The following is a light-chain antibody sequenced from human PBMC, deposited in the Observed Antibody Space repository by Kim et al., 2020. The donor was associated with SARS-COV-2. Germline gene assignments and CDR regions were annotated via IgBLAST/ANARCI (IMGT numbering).Light chain of an antibody. J-gene: IGLJ3*02. V-gene: IGLV3-21*04. CDR1: TIGSKR. Sequence: PRKQAKLSCERNTIGSKRVPRYQQKQGQATVLVIYYDIDRPSAIPERFSGSTSGNTATLTISRVEAGDEADYYCQVWDSSSDHRVFGGGTQLTLL. CDR3: QVWDSSSDHRV. CDR2: YDI.